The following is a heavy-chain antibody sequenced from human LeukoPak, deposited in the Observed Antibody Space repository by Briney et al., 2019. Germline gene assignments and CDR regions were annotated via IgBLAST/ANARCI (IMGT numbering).Heavy chain of an antibody. CDR1: GYSFTSYW. D-gene: IGHD3/OR15-3a*01. CDR2: IYPGDSDT. J-gene: IGHJ6*03. V-gene: IGHV5-51*01. CDR3: ARRAGYYTGSYYYYMDV. Sequence: RGESLKISCKGSGYSFTSYWIGWVRQLPGKGLEWTGNIYPGDSDTRYSPSFQGQVTISADKSISTAYLQWSSLKASDTAMYYCARRAGYYTGSYYYYMDVWGKGTTVTVSS.